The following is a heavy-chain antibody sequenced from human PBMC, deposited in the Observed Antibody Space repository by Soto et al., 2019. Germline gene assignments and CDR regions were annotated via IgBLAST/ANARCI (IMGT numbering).Heavy chain of an antibody. Sequence: SETLSLTCTVSGGSLNSYYWTWIRQSPGKGLEWIGYVSSTGSTNYNPSLKSRLTMSLDTSTNEVSLSLTSVTAADAAVYFCARFSPPRKSYDSNPGWFDPWXQGXMVXVSS. CDR3: ARFSPPRKSYDSNPGWFDP. J-gene: IGHJ5*02. CDR1: GGSLNSYY. CDR2: VSSTGST. D-gene: IGHD3-22*01. V-gene: IGHV4-59*01.